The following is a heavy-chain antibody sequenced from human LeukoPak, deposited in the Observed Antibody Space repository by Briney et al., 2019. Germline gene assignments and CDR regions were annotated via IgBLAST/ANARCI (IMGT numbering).Heavy chain of an antibody. CDR3: AKNAGYSYGLYYFDY. V-gene: IGHV3-53*01. D-gene: IGHD5-18*01. Sequence: PGGSLRLSCAASGFTVSRNYMSWVRQAPGKGLEWVSVLYSDGSTYHADSVRGRFTISRDNSKNTVHLQMDSLRAEDSAVYYCAKNAGYSYGLYYFDYWGQGTLVTVSS. CDR1: GFTVSRNY. CDR2: LYSDGST. J-gene: IGHJ4*02.